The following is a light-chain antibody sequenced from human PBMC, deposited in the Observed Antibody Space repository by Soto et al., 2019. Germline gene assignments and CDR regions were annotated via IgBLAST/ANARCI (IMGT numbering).Light chain of an antibody. V-gene: IGKV1-39*01. Sequence: DIQMTQSPSSLSASVGDRVTITCRASQSISSYLNWYQQKPGKAPKLLIYATSSLQSGVPSRFSGSGSGTDFTLTISSLQPEDFANYYCQQSYSTPPWTSGQGTKGDIK. CDR3: QQSYSTPPWT. CDR2: ATS. J-gene: IGKJ1*01. CDR1: QSISSY.